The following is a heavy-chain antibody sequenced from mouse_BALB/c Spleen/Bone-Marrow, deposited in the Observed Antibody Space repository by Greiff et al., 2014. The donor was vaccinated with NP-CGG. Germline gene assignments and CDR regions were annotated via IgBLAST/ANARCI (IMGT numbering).Heavy chain of an antibody. V-gene: IGHV1-54*01. CDR2: INPGSGGI. CDR1: GYAFTNYW. J-gene: IGHJ4*01. Sequence: VKLQESGAELVRPGTSVKVSCKASGYAFTNYWIEWIKQRPGQGLEWIGVINPGSGGINYNEKFKGKATLTADKSSSTAYMQLSSLTSDDSAVYFCARELVRGTDYWGQGTSVTVSS. D-gene: IGHD1-1*01. CDR3: ARELVRGTDY.